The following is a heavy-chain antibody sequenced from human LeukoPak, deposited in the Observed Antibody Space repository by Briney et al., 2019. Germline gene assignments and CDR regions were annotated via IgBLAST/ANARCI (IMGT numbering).Heavy chain of an antibody. V-gene: IGHV1-2*02. CDR2: INPNSGGT. CDR3: ARAFGRNYYGSGTYSF. Sequence: ASVEVSCKASGYTFTGYYMHWVRQAPGQGLEWMGWINPNSGGTNYAQKFLDRVTMTRDTSISTAYMELSGLRSDDTAVYYCARAFGRNYYGSGTYSFWGQGTQVTVSS. J-gene: IGHJ4*02. CDR1: GYTFTGYY. D-gene: IGHD3-10*01.